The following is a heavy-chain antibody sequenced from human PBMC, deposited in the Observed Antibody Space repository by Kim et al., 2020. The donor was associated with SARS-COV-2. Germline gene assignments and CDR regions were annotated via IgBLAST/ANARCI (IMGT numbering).Heavy chain of an antibody. D-gene: IGHD6-13*01. Sequence: TNYTPSLTSRVTLSADTSKTQFSRKLSSVTAADTAVYYCATAAGTDYFDYWGQGTLVTVSS. CDR2: T. CDR3: ATAAGTDYFDY. J-gene: IGHJ4*02. V-gene: IGHV4-39*01.